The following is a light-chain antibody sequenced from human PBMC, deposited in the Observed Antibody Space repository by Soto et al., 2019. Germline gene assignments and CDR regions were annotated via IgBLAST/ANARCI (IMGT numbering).Light chain of an antibody. CDR2: DVS. J-gene: IGLJ1*01. CDR1: SSDVGGYNY. Sequence: QSALTQPASVSGSPGQSITIYCTGTSSDVGGYNYVSWYQQHPGKAPKLMIYDVSNRPSGLSNRFSGSKSGNTASLTISGLQAEDEADYYCSSYTSSSTYVFGTGTKLTVL. V-gene: IGLV2-14*01. CDR3: SSYTSSSTYV.